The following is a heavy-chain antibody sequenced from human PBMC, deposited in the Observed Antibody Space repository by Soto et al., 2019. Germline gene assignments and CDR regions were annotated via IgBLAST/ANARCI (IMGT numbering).Heavy chain of an antibody. V-gene: IGHV1-69*13. CDR2: IIPIFGTA. Sequence: GASVKVSCKASGGTFSSYAISWVRQAPGQGLEWMGGIIPIFGTANYAQKFQGRVTITADESTSTAYMELSSLRSEDTAVYYCARGDYYDSSGYYKDYYYGMDVWGQGTTVTVSS. J-gene: IGHJ6*02. CDR3: ARGDYYDSSGYYKDYYYGMDV. CDR1: GGTFSSYA. D-gene: IGHD3-22*01.